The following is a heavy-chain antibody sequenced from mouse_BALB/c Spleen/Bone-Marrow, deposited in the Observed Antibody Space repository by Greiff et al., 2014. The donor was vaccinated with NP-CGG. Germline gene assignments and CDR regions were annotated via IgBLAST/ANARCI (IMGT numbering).Heavy chain of an antibody. Sequence: EVKLVESGGGSVQPRGSLRLSCATSGFTFTDYYMSWVRQPPGKALEWLGFIRNKANGYTTEYSASVKGRFTISRDNSQRILYLQMNTLRAEDSATYYCARDENVGIYWYFDVWGAGTTVIVSS. J-gene: IGHJ1*01. CDR2: IRNKANGYTT. CDR1: GFTFTDYY. CDR3: ARDENVGIYWYFDV. V-gene: IGHV7-3*02.